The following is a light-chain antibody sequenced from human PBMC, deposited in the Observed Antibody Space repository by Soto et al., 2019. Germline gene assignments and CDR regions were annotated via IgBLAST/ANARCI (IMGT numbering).Light chain of an antibody. CDR2: GAS. CDR3: QQYNNWPRT. Sequence: EIVMTQSPATLSVSPGERATLSCRASQSVSSNLAWYQQKPGQAPRLLIYGASTRATCIPARFSGSWSGTEFTLTISSLQSEDFAVYYCQQYNNWPRTFGQGTKVDIK. V-gene: IGKV3-15*01. CDR1: QSVSSN. J-gene: IGKJ1*01.